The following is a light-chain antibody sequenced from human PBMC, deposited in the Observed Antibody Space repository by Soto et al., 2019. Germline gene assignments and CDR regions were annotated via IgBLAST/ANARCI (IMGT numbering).Light chain of an antibody. CDR3: QQYNNWPTWT. J-gene: IGKJ1*01. CDR2: GAS. Sequence: EIVMTQSPATLSVSPGERATLSCRASQSVSSNLAWYQQTPGQAPRLLIYGASTMATGIPARFSGSGSGTEFTLTISSLQSEDFAVYYCQQYNNWPTWTFGQGTKVEIK. V-gene: IGKV3-15*01. CDR1: QSVSSN.